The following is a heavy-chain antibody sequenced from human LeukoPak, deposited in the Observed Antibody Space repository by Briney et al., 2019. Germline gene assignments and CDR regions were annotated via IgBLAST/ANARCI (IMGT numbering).Heavy chain of an antibody. V-gene: IGHV3-21*01. Sequence: GGSLRLSCAASGFSFSTYSMNWVRQAPGKWQEGVSSISSTGSYIYYADSVKGRFTISRDNAKHSLYLQMDSLRAEDTALYYCARDDGSSGWPIDFWGQGTLVTVSS. CDR2: ISSTGSYI. CDR3: ARDDGSSGWPIDF. D-gene: IGHD6-19*01. CDR1: GFSFSTYS. J-gene: IGHJ4*02.